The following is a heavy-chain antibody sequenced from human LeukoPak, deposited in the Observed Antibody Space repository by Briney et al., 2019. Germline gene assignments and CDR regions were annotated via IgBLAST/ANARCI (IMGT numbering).Heavy chain of an antibody. J-gene: IGHJ4*02. D-gene: IGHD4-23*01. CDR2: INSDGSST. CDR3: ARGLATVVKGGTFDY. V-gene: IGHV3-74*01. Sequence: GGSLRLSCAASGFTFSSYWMHWVRQAPGKELVWVSRINSDGSSTSYADSVKGRFTISRDNAKNSLYLQMNSLRAEDTAVYCCARGLATVVKGGTFDYWGQGTLVTVSS. CDR1: GFTFSSYW.